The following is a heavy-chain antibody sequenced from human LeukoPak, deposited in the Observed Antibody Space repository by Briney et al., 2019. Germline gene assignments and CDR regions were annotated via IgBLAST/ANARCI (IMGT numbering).Heavy chain of an antibody. D-gene: IGHD2-15*01. J-gene: IGHJ5*02. CDR3: ARQEYCSGGSCYTWFDP. CDR2: IYPADSDI. CDR1: GYSINNYW. Sequence: PGESLKISCKGSGYSINNYWIGWVRQMPGKGLEWMGIIYPADSDIRYSPSFQGQVTISADKSISTAYLQWSSLKASDTAMYYCARQEYCSGGSCYTWFDPWGQGTQVTVPS. V-gene: IGHV5-51*01.